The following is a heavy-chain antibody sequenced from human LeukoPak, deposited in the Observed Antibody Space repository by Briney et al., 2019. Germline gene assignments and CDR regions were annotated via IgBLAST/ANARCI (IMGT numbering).Heavy chain of an antibody. CDR2: IYYSGST. V-gene: IGHV4-59*11. D-gene: IGHD2-2*01. J-gene: IGHJ5*02. CDR1: GGSISSHY. Sequence: SETLSLTCTVPGGSISSHYWSWIRQPPGKGLEWIGYIYYSGSTNYNPSLKSRVTISVDTSKNQFSLKLSSVTAADTAVYYCARVVPAANKDGWFDPWGQGTLVTVSS. CDR3: ARVVPAANKDGWFDP.